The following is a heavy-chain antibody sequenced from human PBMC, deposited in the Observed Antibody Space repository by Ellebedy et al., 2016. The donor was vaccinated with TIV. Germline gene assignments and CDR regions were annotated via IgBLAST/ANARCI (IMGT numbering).Heavy chain of an antibody. CDR2: IFYSGST. CDR3: ARAPVHCTGKSCYDGTHSYHGLDL. D-gene: IGHD2-8*02. CDR1: GGSINSGDYY. Sequence: SETLSLXCTVSGGSINSGDYYWSWIRQPPGRGLEWIGNIFYSGSTDYNPSFKSRAIISVDGPNKQFSLQLKSVTAADTAVYYCARAPVHCTGKSCYDGTHSYHGLDLWGRGTTVTVSS. V-gene: IGHV4-30-4*01. J-gene: IGHJ6*02.